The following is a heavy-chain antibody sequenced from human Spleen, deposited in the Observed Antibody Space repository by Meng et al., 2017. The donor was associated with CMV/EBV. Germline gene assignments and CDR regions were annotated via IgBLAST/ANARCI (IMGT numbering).Heavy chain of an antibody. Sequence: ASVKVSCKASGYTFTGYYMHWVRQAPGQGLEWMGWINPNSGGTNYAQKFQGRVTMTRDTSISTAYMELGRLRSDDTAVYYCARDFLAGYYFDYWGQGTLVTVSS. CDR1: GYTFTGYY. V-gene: IGHV1-2*02. CDR3: ARDFLAGYYFDY. CDR2: INPNSGGT. D-gene: IGHD3-3*01. J-gene: IGHJ4*02.